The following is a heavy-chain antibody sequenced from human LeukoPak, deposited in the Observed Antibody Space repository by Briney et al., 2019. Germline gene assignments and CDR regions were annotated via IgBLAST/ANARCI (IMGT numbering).Heavy chain of an antibody. CDR2: IYYSGST. V-gene: IGHV4-59*08. Sequence: MTSETLSLTCTVSGGSISSYYWSWIRQPPGKGLEWIGDIYYSGSTNYNPSLKSRVTISVDTSKNQFSLKLSSVTAADTAVYYCARTRLMAARHDAFDMSRPGTMVTVSS. CDR1: GGSISSYY. CDR3: ARTRLMAARHDAFDM. D-gene: IGHD2-15*01. J-gene: IGHJ3*02.